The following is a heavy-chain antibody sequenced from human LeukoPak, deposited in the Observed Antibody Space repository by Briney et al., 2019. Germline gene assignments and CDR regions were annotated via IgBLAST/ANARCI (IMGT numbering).Heavy chain of an antibody. CDR2: IHYTGST. J-gene: IGHJ4*02. CDR3: ARYWGPYDNSGAYFDY. D-gene: IGHD3-22*01. Sequence: SETLSLTCTVSGGSISGSSYYWVWLRQPPGKGLEWIATIHYTGSTYYNPSLKSRVTISVDTSKNQFSLKLSSVTAADTAMYYCARYWGPYDNSGAYFDYWGQGTLVTVSS. V-gene: IGHV4-39*01. CDR1: GGSISGSSYY.